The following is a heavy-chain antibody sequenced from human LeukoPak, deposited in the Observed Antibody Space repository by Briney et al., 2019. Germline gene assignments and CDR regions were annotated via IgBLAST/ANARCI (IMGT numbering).Heavy chain of an antibody. V-gene: IGHV3-30*01. CDR2: ISYDGSNK. CDR1: GFTFSSYA. J-gene: IGHJ4*02. CDR3: ARVASGTRGDY. D-gene: IGHD1-26*01. Sequence: PGGSLRLSCAASGFTFSSYAMHWVRQAPGKGLEWVAVISYDGSNKYYADSVKGRFTISRDNSKNTLYLQMNSLRAEDTAVYYCARVASGTRGDYWGQGTQVTVSS.